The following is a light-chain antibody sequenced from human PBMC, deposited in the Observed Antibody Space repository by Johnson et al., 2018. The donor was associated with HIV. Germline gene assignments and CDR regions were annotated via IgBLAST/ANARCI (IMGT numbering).Light chain of an antibody. CDR1: SSNIGNNY. CDR2: ENN. CDR3: GTWDSSLSAHYV. V-gene: IGLV1-51*02. Sequence: QSVLTQPPSVSAAPGQKVTISCSGSSSNIGNNYVSWYQQLPGTAPKLVIYENNKRPSGIPDRFSGSKSGTSATLGITGLQTGDEADYYCGTWDSSLSAHYVFGTGTKVNVL. J-gene: IGLJ1*01.